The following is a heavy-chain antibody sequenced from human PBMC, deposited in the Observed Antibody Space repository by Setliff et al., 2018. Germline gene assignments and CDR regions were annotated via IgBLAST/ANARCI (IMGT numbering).Heavy chain of an antibody. CDR1: GGSFSDYY. CDR2: INQSGNT. CDR3: RFWSSYYKNDY. J-gene: IGHJ4*02. D-gene: IGHD3-3*01. Sequence: SETLSLTCTVYGGSFSDYYWGWIRQAPGKRPEWIAEINQSGNTNYNPSLNSRVSVSVDTPTNQFSLKVFSVTAADTAVYYCRFWSSYYKNDYWAQGTLVTVSS. V-gene: IGHV4-34*01.